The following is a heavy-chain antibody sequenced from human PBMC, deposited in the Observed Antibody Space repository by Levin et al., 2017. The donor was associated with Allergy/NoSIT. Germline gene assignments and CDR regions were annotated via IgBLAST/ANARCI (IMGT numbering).Heavy chain of an antibody. CDR2: IIPILGIA. V-gene: IGHV1-69*02. Sequence: KISCKASGGTFSSYTISWVRQAPGQGLEWMGRIIPILGIANYAQKFQGRVTITADKSTSTAYMELSSLRSEDTAVYYCASFSSIVGATLDYWGQGTLVTVSS. D-gene: IGHD1-26*01. CDR3: ASFSSIVGATLDY. J-gene: IGHJ4*02. CDR1: GGTFSSYT.